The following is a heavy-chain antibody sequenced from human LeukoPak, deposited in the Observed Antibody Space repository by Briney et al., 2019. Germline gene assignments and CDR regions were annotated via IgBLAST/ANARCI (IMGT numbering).Heavy chain of an antibody. D-gene: IGHD5-24*01. Sequence: SETLSLTCTVSGGSISSSSYYWGWIRQPPGKGLEWIGTIFYSGTTYYNPSLKSRVTISVDTSKNQFSLNLSSVTAADTALYYCARLPRATIGVTNYFDFWGQGTLVTVSS. CDR3: ARLPRATIGVTNYFDF. J-gene: IGHJ4*02. CDR2: IFYSGTT. V-gene: IGHV4-39*01. CDR1: GGSISSSSYY.